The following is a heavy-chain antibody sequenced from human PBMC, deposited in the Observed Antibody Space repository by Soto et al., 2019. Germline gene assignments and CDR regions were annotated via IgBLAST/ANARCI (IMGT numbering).Heavy chain of an antibody. D-gene: IGHD3-16*01. V-gene: IGHV2-5*02. CDR3: AHRSLGVLLDY. CDR2: IYWDDDK. J-gene: IGHJ4*02. CDR1: GFSLSTSGVG. Sequence: QITLKESGPTLVKPTQTLTLTCTFSGFSLSTSGVGVGWIRQPPGKALEWLALIYWDDDKRYSPSLKSRLTLTKDTSKHQVVLTMTNMDPVDTATYYCAHRSLGVLLDYWGQGTLVTVSS.